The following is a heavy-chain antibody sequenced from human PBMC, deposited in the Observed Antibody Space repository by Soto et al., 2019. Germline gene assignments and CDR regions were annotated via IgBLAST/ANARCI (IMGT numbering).Heavy chain of an antibody. Sequence: EVQLVESGGGLVKPGGSLRLSCVASEFSFSTYNMNWVRQAPGKGLEWVSFISSTSSHIHYADSVKGRFTISRDNAKNSLYLQMNSLRAEETAVYYCARDPAADGYYGMDVWGQGTTVTVSS. D-gene: IGHD6-13*01. V-gene: IGHV3-21*01. CDR2: ISSTSSHI. J-gene: IGHJ6*02. CDR3: ARDPAADGYYGMDV. CDR1: EFSFSTYN.